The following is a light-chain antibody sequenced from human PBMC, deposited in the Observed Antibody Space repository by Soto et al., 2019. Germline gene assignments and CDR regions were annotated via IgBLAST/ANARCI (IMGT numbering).Light chain of an antibody. J-gene: IGKJ1*01. CDR2: GAS. V-gene: IGKV3D-15*01. CDR3: QQYENWPRT. Sequence: EIVMTQSPGTLSVSPGERATLSCRASQSVGISLAWYQQKPGQAPRLLIYGASSRFTGFPTRFSGSGSGIEFTLTISSLQSEDSAVYYCQQYENWPRTFGQGTKVEIK. CDR1: QSVGIS.